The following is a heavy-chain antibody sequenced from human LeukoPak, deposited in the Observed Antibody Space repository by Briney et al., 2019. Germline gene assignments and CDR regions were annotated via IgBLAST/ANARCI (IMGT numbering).Heavy chain of an antibody. CDR2: INSDGSST. Sequence: GGSLRLSCAASGFTFSSYWMHWVRHAPGKGLVWVSRINSDGSSTSYADSVKGRFTISRDNAKNTLYLQMNSLRAEDTAVYYCARFGPYYDFWSGYYAEDYWGQGTLVTVSS. D-gene: IGHD3-3*01. CDR3: ARFGPYYDFWSGYYAEDY. V-gene: IGHV3-74*01. CDR1: GFTFSSYW. J-gene: IGHJ4*02.